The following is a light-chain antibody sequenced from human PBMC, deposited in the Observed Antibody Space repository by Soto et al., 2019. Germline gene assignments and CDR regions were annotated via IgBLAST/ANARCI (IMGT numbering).Light chain of an antibody. CDR2: DVT. V-gene: IGLV2-14*01. CDR3: VAFTSRTTYV. CDR1: SSDVGGSNH. Sequence: QPVLTQPASVSDSPGQSITISCTGTSSDVGGSNHVSWYQQHPGKAPKLMIYDVTNRPSGVSHRFSGSKYGSTASLIISGLQADDEADYYCVAFTSRTTYVFGTGTKLTAL. J-gene: IGLJ1*01.